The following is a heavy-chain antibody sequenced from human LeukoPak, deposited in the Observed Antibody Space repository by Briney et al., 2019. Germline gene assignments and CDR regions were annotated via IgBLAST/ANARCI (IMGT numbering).Heavy chain of an antibody. D-gene: IGHD1-26*01. J-gene: IGHJ4*02. CDR3: ARELYSGSYNY. V-gene: IGHV3-48*03. CDR2: ISSSGSTI. Sequence: GGSLRLSCAASGYTFSNYEMNWVRQAPGKGLEWVSYISSSGSTIFYADSVKGRFTIARDNAKNSLYLQMNSLRAEDTAVYYCARELYSGSYNYWGQGTLVTVSS. CDR1: GYTFSNYE.